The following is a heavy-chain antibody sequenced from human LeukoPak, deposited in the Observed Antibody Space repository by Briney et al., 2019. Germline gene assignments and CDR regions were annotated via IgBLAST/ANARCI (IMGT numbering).Heavy chain of an antibody. J-gene: IGHJ4*02. D-gene: IGHD3-22*01. CDR2: ISGSGGST. Sequence: GGSLRLSCAASGFTFSSYAMSWVRQAPGEGLGGVSAISGSGGSTYYADSVKGRFTISRDNSKNTLYLQMNSLRAEDTAVYYYAKSTAKTYYYDSSGYRYFDYWGQGTLVTVSS. CDR1: GFTFSSYA. V-gene: IGHV3-23*01. CDR3: AKSTAKTYYYDSSGYRYFDY.